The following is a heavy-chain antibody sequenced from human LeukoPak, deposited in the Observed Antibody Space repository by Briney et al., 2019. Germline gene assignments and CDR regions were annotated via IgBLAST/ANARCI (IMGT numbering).Heavy chain of an antibody. Sequence: GGSLRLSCAASGFTVSSNYMSWVRQAPGKGLEWVSIIYSGGSTYYADSVKGRFTISRDNSKNTLYLQMNSLRAEDTAVYYCARVDIAAALGPDAFDIWGQGTMVTVSS. CDR3: ARVDIAAALGPDAFDI. CDR2: IYSGGST. J-gene: IGHJ3*02. V-gene: IGHV3-53*01. D-gene: IGHD6-13*01. CDR1: GFTVSSNY.